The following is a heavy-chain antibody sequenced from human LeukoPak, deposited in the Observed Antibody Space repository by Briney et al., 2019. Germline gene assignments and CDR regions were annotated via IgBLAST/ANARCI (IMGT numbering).Heavy chain of an antibody. CDR2: ISSSSYI. Sequence: GGSLRLSCAASGFTFSNNALGWVRQAPGKGLEWVSSISSSSYIYYADSVKGRFTISRDNAKNSLYLQMNSLRAEDTAVYYCASIPPTTYCGGDCYNYYYYGMDVWGQGTTVTVSS. CDR1: GFTFSNNA. V-gene: IGHV3-21*01. D-gene: IGHD2-21*02. CDR3: ASIPPTTYCGGDCYNYYYYGMDV. J-gene: IGHJ6*02.